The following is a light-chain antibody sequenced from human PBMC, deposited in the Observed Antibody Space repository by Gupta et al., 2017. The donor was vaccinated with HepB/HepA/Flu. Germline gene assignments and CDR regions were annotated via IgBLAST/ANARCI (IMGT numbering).Light chain of an antibody. Sequence: QSALTQPASVSGSPGQSITVSCTGSSGDVGGYDSVSWYRQHPGKAPQLLIYDVSNRPSGISNRFSGSKSGNTASLTISGLQAEDEADYYCSSFTSTGILVVFGGGTKLTVL. CDR1: SGDVGGYDS. V-gene: IGLV2-14*01. CDR3: SSFTSTGILVV. J-gene: IGLJ2*01. CDR2: DVS.